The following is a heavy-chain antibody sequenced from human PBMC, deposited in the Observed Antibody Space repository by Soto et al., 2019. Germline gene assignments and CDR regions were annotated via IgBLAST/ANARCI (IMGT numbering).Heavy chain of an antibody. CDR3: ARGLTRLDY. Sequence: QVQLAQSGPEVKQPGASVRISCQASGYSFTHFEMHWVRQAPGQRLEWMGWINTGNGDTKYSQKFQGRVTFTRDTSASTAYLGLDGLTSDDTSFYFCARGLTRLDYWGQGTLVTVSS. CDR2: INTGNGDT. J-gene: IGHJ4*02. D-gene: IGHD7-27*01. V-gene: IGHV1-3*04. CDR1: GYSFTHFE.